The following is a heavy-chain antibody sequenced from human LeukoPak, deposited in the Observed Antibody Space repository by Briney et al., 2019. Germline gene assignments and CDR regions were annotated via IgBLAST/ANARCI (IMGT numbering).Heavy chain of an antibody. D-gene: IGHD1-26*01. J-gene: IGHJ4*02. Sequence: GGSLRLSCAVSGFTFSTYNMNWVRQAPGKGLEWISYISSSSGSIYYADSVKGRFTISGDNAKNSLYLQMNSLRDEDTAVYYCARDRGGSGSYSDYWGQGTLVTVSS. CDR1: GFTFSTYN. CDR3: ARDRGGSGSYSDY. V-gene: IGHV3-48*02. CDR2: ISSSSGSI.